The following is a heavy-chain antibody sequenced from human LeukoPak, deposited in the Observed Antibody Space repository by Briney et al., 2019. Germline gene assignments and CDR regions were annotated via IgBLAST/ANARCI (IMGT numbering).Heavy chain of an antibody. CDR3: AREDYYDSGSSDY. CDR1: GYTTTSYG. V-gene: IGHV1-8*03. J-gene: IGHJ4*02. CDR2: MNPNSGNT. Sequence: ASVKVSCKASGYTTTSYGIAWVRQATGQGLEWMGWMNPNSGNTAYAQKFQGRVTITRNTSISTAYMELSSLRSEDTAIYYCAREDYYDSGSSDYWGQGTLVTVSS. D-gene: IGHD3-22*01.